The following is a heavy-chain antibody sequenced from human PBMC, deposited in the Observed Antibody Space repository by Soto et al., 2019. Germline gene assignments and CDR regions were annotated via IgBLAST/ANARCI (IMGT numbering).Heavy chain of an antibody. Sequence: SRTLSLTCAISGDSVSSNSAAWNWIRQSPSRGLEWLGRTYYRSKWYNDYAVSVKSRITINPDTSKNQFSLQLNSVPPEDTAVYYCARVDIVVLPAAMRPYYYYGVDGRGQRTTVTVSS. CDR2: TYYRSKWYN. D-gene: IGHD2-2*03. CDR3: ARVDIVVLPAAMRPYYYYGVDG. V-gene: IGHV6-1*01. J-gene: IGHJ6*02. CDR1: GDSVSSNSAA.